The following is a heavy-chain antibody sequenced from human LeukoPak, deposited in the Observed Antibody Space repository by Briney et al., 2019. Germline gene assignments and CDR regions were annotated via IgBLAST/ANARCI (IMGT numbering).Heavy chain of an antibody. CDR2: IYTSGTT. Sequence: SETLSLTCTVSGGSISIGDFHWSWVRQPPGKGLEWIGYIYTSGTTLYNPSLKSRVTISADTSKNQFSLKLTSVTAADTAVFYCARLRPDYYDYGGYYFFDYWGQGTLVAVSS. V-gene: IGHV4-30-4*01. CDR3: ARLRPDYYDYGGYYFFDY. CDR1: GGSISIGDFH. J-gene: IGHJ4*02. D-gene: IGHD3-22*01.